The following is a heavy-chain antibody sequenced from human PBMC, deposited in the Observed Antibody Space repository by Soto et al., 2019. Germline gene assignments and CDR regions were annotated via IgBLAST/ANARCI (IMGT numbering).Heavy chain of an antibody. J-gene: IGHJ5*02. CDR3: ARGKAYLRSWFDP. CDR2: IYYSGST. V-gene: IGHV4-31*03. D-gene: IGHD3-16*01. CDR1: GGSISSGGYY. Sequence: PSETLSLTCTVSGGSISSGGYYWSWIRQHPGKGLEWIGYIYYSGSTYYNPSLKSRVTISVDTSKNQFSLKLSSVTAADTAVYYCARGKAYLRSWFDPWGQGTLVTVSS.